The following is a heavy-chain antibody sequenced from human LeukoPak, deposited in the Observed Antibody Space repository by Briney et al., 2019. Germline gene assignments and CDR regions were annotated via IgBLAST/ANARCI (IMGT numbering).Heavy chain of an antibody. CDR2: IHRDGNNI. J-gene: IGHJ4*02. Sequence: GGSLRLSCAASGFTFDTYWMHWVRQAPGKGLVWVSRIHRDGNNINYADFVQGRFTVSRDNAKNSLYLQMNSLRAEDTALYYCAKDKWFRYGSGSLFDYWGQGTLVTVSS. CDR1: GFTFDTYW. V-gene: IGHV3-74*01. D-gene: IGHD3-10*01. CDR3: AKDKWFRYGSGSLFDY.